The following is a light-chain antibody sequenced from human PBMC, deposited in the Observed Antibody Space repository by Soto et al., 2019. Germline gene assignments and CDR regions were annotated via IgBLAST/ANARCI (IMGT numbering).Light chain of an antibody. Sequence: DVPMTQSPSSLSAFVGDRVTITCRASQGIAPYLAWFQQKPGKVPKLLIYATSTLQSGVTSRFSGSGSGTDFTLTISSLQPEDVATYCCQKYNSAPLTFGGGTKVEIK. CDR2: ATS. V-gene: IGKV1-27*01. J-gene: IGKJ4*01. CDR1: QGIAPY. CDR3: QKYNSAPLT.